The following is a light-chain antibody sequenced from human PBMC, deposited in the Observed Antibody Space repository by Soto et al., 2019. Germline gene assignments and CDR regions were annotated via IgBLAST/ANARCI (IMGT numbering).Light chain of an antibody. CDR3: QSFGSSLSGYV. CDR1: SSNIGAGYD. V-gene: IGLV1-40*01. Sequence: QSVLTQPPSVSGAPGQRVTISCTGSSSNIGAGYDVHWYQQVPGTAPKLLIYGNSNRPSGVPDRFSGSKSGTSASLAITGLQAEDEADYYCQSFGSSLSGYVFGTGTKGTVL. J-gene: IGLJ1*01. CDR2: GNS.